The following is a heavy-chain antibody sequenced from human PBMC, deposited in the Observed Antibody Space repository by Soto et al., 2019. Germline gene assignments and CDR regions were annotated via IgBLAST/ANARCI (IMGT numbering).Heavy chain of an antibody. CDR3: ARYGYSGDYFDY. V-gene: IGHV1-46*01. J-gene: IGHJ4*02. CDR1: GYTFTKFH. CDR2: IDPSGGVT. Sequence: ASVKVSCKASGYTFTKFHIHWVRQAPGQGLEWMGMIDPSGGVTRDAQRFQGRITMTSDKSISTAYLQWSSLKASDTAMYYCARYGYSGDYFDYWGQGTLVTVS. D-gene: IGHD2-21*01.